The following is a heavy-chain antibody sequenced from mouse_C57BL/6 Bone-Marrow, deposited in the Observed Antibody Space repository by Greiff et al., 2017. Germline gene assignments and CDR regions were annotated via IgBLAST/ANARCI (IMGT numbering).Heavy chain of an antibody. CDR3: ARHVYYYGSSYAMDD. CDR1: GFTFSDYY. Sequence: EVMLVESGGGLVQPGGSLKLSCAASGFTFSDYYMYWVRQTPEKRLEWVAYISNGGGSTYYPDTVKGRFTISRDNAKNTLYLQMSRLKSEDTAMYYCARHVYYYGSSYAMDDWGQGTSVTVSS. CDR2: ISNGGGST. V-gene: IGHV5-12*01. J-gene: IGHJ4*01. D-gene: IGHD1-1*01.